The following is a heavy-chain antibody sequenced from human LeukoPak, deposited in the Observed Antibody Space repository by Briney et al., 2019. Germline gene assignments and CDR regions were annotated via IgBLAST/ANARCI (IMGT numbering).Heavy chain of an antibody. Sequence: GGSLRLSCAASGFTVSSNYMSWVRQAPGKGLEWVSVIYSGSSTYYADSVKGRFTISRDNPKNTLYLQMNSLRAEDTAVYYCARVTWDSSGYYVDYWGQGTLVTVSS. CDR2: IYSGSST. J-gene: IGHJ4*02. CDR3: ARVTWDSSGYYVDY. D-gene: IGHD3-22*01. CDR1: GFTVSSNY. V-gene: IGHV3-66*01.